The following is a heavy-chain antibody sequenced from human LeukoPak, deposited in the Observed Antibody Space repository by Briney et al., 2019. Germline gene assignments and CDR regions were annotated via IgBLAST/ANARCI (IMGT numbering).Heavy chain of an antibody. J-gene: IGHJ4*02. CDR1: GFTFSNYG. D-gene: IGHD3-22*01. CDR3: AREYFYDSSVTPDY. Sequence: GGSLRLSCAASGFTFSNYGMHGVRQAPGKGLEGVAVIWYDGRDKYYADSVKGRFTISRDISKNRLYLQMNSLIAEDTAVYYCAREYFYDSSVTPDYWGQGTLVTVSS. CDR2: IWYDGRDK. V-gene: IGHV3-33*01.